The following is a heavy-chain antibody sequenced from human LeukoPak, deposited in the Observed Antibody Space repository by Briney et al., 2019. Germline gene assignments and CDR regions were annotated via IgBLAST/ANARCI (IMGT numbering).Heavy chain of an antibody. D-gene: IGHD3-22*01. J-gene: IGHJ4*02. V-gene: IGHV4-39*01. Sequence: SETLSLTCTVSGGSISSSSYYWGWIRQPPGKGLEWIGSIYYSGSTYYNPSLKSRVTISVDTSKNQFSLKLSSVTAADTAVYYCARHGGYYLFDYRGQGTLVTVSS. CDR2: IYYSGST. CDR1: GGSISSSSYY. CDR3: ARHGGYYLFDY.